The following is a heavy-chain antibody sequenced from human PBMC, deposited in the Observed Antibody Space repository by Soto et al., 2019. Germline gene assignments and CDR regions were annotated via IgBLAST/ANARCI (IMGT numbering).Heavy chain of an antibody. D-gene: IGHD5-12*01. Sequence: GGSLRLSYSASGFTFSSYVMHWVRQAPGKGLEYVSGIRGNGDPPFYADSVKGRFIISRDNSKNTLFLQMSSLSADDTAVYYCVKSRGGNNFDFFDWGQGALVTVSS. CDR3: VKSRGGNNFDFFD. V-gene: IGHV3-64D*06. CDR1: GFTFSSYV. CDR2: IRGNGDPP. J-gene: IGHJ4*02.